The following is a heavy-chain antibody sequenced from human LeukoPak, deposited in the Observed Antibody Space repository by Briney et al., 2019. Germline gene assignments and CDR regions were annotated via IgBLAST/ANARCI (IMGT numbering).Heavy chain of an antibody. CDR1: GVTFSSDA. J-gene: IGHJ3*02. CDR3: AKAIVVVIPSYDAFDI. D-gene: IGHD3-22*01. Sequence: GGSLRLSCAASGVTFSSDAMSWGREAPGKGLERVSAISGSGGSTYYADSLKGRFTISRDNSKNTLYLQMNSLRAEDTAVYYCAKAIVVVIPSYDAFDIWGQGTMVTVSS. CDR2: ISGSGGST. V-gene: IGHV3-23*01.